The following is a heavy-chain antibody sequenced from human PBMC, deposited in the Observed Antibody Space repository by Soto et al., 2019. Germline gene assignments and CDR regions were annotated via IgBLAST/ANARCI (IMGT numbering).Heavy chain of an antibody. J-gene: IGHJ4*02. CDR3: AREEGTLEWLLPTDY. CDR2: IYYSAST. Sequence: QVQLQESGPGLVKPSQTLSLTCTVSSGSISSGGYYWSWIRQHPGKGLEWIGYIYYSASTFYNPSLKSRVTISVDTSKNQFYLKLSSVTAADTAVYYCAREEGTLEWLLPTDYWGQGTLVTVSS. D-gene: IGHD3-3*01. CDR1: SGSISSGGYY. V-gene: IGHV4-31*03.